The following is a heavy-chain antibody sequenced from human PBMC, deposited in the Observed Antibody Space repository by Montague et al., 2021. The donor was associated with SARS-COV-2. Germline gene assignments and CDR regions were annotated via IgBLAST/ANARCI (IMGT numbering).Heavy chain of an antibody. D-gene: IGHD3-10*01. CDR3: ARARGSHYMSWFDS. Sequence: SLRLSCAASGFAFSTYAMSWVRQAPGKGLEWVSSISKSGESTFYADSVKGPFTISRDNSKNTLYLQVNSLRAEDTAVYYCARARGSHYMSWFDSWGQGTLVIVSS. CDR1: GFAFSTYA. CDR2: ISKSGEST. J-gene: IGHJ5*01. V-gene: IGHV3-23*01.